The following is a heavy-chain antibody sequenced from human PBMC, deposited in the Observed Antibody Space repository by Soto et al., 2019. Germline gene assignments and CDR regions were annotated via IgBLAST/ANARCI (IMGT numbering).Heavy chain of an antibody. Sequence: LRLSCAVSGFSFNNYAMNWVRRAPGKGLDWVSSISGGGTGTYSTDAVRGRFTISSDKSRNKVYLQMRSLRAEDTAVYYCAKGHYYDNVGNWVANQAFDSWGQGSLVTVSS. CDR1: GFSFNNYA. CDR3: AKGHYYDNVGNWVANQAFDS. D-gene: IGHD3-22*01. CDR2: ISGGGTGT. J-gene: IGHJ4*02. V-gene: IGHV3-23*01.